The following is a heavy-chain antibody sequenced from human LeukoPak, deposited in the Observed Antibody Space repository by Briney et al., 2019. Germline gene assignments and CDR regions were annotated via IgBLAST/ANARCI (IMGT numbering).Heavy chain of an antibody. V-gene: IGHV4-31*03. J-gene: IGHJ6*02. CDR2: IYYSGST. CDR1: GGSISSGGYY. Sequence: SSQTLSLTCTVSGGSISSGGYYWSWIRQHPGKGLEWIGYIYYSGSTYYNPSLKSRVTISVDTSKNQFSLKLSSVTAADTAVYYCAAGAYYYYGMDVWGQGTTVTVSS. CDR3: AAGAYYYYGMDV.